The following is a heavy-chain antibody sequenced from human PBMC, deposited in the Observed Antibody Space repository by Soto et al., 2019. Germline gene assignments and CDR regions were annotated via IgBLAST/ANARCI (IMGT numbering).Heavy chain of an antibody. Sequence: ASVKVSCKASGYTFTSYAMHWVRQAPGQRLEWMGWINAGNGNTKYSQKFQGRVTITRDTSASTAYMELSSLRSEDTAVYYCAGAGAVAADFDYWGQGTRVTVSS. D-gene: IGHD6-19*01. V-gene: IGHV1-3*01. J-gene: IGHJ4*02. CDR1: GYTFTSYA. CDR2: INAGNGNT. CDR3: AGAGAVAADFDY.